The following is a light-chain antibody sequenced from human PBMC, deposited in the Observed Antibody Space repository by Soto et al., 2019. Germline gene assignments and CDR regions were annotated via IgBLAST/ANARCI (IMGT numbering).Light chain of an antibody. Sequence: QSVLTQPPSASGTPGQRVTISCSGSSPNIGSNTVNWYQQLPGTAPKLLIYSNNQRPSGVPDRFSGSKSGTSASLAISGLQSEDEAYYYCAAWDDSLNGVVFGGGTKLTVL. V-gene: IGLV1-44*01. CDR3: AAWDDSLNGVV. CDR2: SNN. J-gene: IGLJ2*01. CDR1: SPNIGSNT.